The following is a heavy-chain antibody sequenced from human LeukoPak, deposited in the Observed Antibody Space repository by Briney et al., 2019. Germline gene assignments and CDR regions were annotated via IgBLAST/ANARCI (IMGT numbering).Heavy chain of an antibody. CDR2: ISYDGSNE. D-gene: IGHD3-10*01. Sequence: GGSLRLSCAASGFTFRNYGMHWVRQAPGKGLEWVAIISYDGSNEYYADSVKGRFTISRDNSENTLYLQMNSLRAEDTAVYYCAKDSHSYYYGSGSYFDYWGQGTLVTVSS. V-gene: IGHV3-30*18. CDR1: GFTFRNYG. J-gene: IGHJ4*02. CDR3: AKDSHSYYYGSGSYFDY.